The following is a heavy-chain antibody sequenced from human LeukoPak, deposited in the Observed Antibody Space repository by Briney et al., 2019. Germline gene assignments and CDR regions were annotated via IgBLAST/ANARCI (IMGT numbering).Heavy chain of an antibody. J-gene: IGHJ6*03. CDR2: ISRSGSTK. CDR1: GFTFSTYN. V-gene: IGHV3-48*04. Sequence: GGSLRLSCAASGFTFSTYNMNWVHQAPGKGLEWVSSISRSGSTKYYADSVKGRFTISRDNAKNSLFLQMNSLRAEDTAVYYCARVLRYCSGGNCYSGGLGYMDVWGKGTTVTISS. D-gene: IGHD2-15*01. CDR3: ARVLRYCSGGNCYSGGLGYMDV.